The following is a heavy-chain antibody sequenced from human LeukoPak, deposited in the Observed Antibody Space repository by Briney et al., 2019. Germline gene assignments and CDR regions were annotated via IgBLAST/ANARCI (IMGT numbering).Heavy chain of an antibody. CDR1: GFPFSDFS. V-gene: IGHV3-23*01. D-gene: IGHD2-8*01. CDR2: TNSGGSST. J-gene: IGHJ4*02. CDR3: AKQSYARSLGE. Sequence: PGGSLRLSCETSGFPFSDFSMTWVRQAPGKGREWISTTNSGGSSTDYAESVKGRFTISRDNSKNTLYLQMSSLRVEDTAMYYCAKQSYARSLGEGGPGTLVTVSS.